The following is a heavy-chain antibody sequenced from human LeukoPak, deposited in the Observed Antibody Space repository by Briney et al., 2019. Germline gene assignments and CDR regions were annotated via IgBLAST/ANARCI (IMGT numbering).Heavy chain of an antibody. Sequence: PGGSLRLSCAASGFTFSNYGMHWVRQAPGKGLEWVAFLRHDGSNKFHADSVKGRFTISRDNSKNTVYLQMNSLRAEDTAAYYCAKDLTQKTYEGSPGLDVWGKGTTVTVSS. J-gene: IGHJ6*04. V-gene: IGHV3-30*02. CDR3: AKDLTQKTYEGSPGLDV. CDR1: GFTFSNYG. CDR2: LRHDGSNK. D-gene: IGHD3-22*01.